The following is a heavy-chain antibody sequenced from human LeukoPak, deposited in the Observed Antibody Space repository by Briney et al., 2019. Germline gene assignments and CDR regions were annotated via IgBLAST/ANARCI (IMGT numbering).Heavy chain of an antibody. CDR3: ARSGPYYYYYYMDV. D-gene: IGHD2-8*02. Sequence: SETLSLTCSVSGGSISSYYWSWIRQPAGKGLEWIGRMYTSGNTNYNPSLKSRVTMSVDTSKNQFSLKLSSVTAADTAIYYCARSGPYYYYYYMDVWGKGTTVTISS. J-gene: IGHJ6*03. CDR1: GGSISSYY. V-gene: IGHV4-4*07. CDR2: MYTSGNT.